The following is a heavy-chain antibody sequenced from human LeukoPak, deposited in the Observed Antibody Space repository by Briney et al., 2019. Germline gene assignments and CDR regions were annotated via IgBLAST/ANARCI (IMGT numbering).Heavy chain of an antibody. D-gene: IGHD2-15*01. Sequence: ASVKVSCKASGYXFTGYYIHWVRQAPGQGLEWMGWINPNSGGTNYAQKFQGRVTMTRDTSISTAYMELSRLRSDDTAVYYCARSLGYCSGGSCYEISEFDYWGQGTLVTVSS. CDR3: ARSLGYCSGGSCYEISEFDY. CDR2: INPNSGGT. J-gene: IGHJ4*02. CDR1: GYXFTGYY. V-gene: IGHV1-2*02.